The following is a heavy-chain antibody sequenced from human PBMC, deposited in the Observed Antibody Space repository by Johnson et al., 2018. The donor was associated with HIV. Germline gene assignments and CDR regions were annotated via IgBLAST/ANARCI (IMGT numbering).Heavy chain of an antibody. CDR1: GFTFSSND. CDR3: ARGSGGIVGAQDI. V-gene: IGHV3-30-3*01. Sequence: QVQLVESGGGVVQPGRSLRLSCAASGFTFSSNDMHWVRQAPGKGLEWVALISYDGTNKYYADSVKGRFTISRDNSKTTLYLQMNSLRADDTAVYYCARGSGGIVGAQDIWGQGTMVTVSS. CDR2: ISYDGTNK. J-gene: IGHJ3*02. D-gene: IGHD1-26*01.